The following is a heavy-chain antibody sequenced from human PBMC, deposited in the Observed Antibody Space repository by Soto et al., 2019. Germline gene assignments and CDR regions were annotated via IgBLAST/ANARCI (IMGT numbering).Heavy chain of an antibody. Sequence: FLRLSFAASGFTFSSYGMHWVRQAPGKGLEWVAVISYDGSNKYYADSVKGRFTISRDNSKNTLYLQMNSLRAEDTAVYYCAKDEARFDYWGQGTLVTVSS. CDR2: ISYDGSNK. D-gene: IGHD6-6*01. J-gene: IGHJ4*02. CDR3: AKDEARFDY. V-gene: IGHV3-30*18. CDR1: GFTFSSYG.